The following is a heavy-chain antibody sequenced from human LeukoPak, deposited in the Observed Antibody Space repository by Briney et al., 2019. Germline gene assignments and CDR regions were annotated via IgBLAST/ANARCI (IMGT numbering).Heavy chain of an antibody. CDR1: GGSISSGSYY. J-gene: IGHJ5*02. V-gene: IGHV4-61*02. CDR2: IYTSGST. D-gene: IGHD2-15*01. Sequence: SETLSLTCTVSGGSISSGSYYWSWIRQPAGKGLEWIGRIYTSGSTNYNPSLKSRVTISVDTSKNQFSLKLGSVTAADTAVYYCAREVVAAATAFDPWGQGTLVTVSS. CDR3: AREVVAAATAFDP.